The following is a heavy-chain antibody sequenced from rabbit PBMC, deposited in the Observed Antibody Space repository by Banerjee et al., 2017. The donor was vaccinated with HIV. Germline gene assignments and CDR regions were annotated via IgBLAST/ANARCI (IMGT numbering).Heavy chain of an antibody. V-gene: IGHV1S45*01. Sequence: QEQLVEYGGDLVQPEGSLTLTCTASGFSFSSGYCMCWVRQPSGKGLEWIACIYAGSSGNTYCASWAKGRFTISKTSSTTVTLQMSSLTAADTATYFCAREAYDDYVGYHYFNLWGPGTLVTVS. D-gene: IGHD2-1*01. CDR2: IYAGSSGNT. CDR3: AREAYDDYVGYHYFNL. J-gene: IGHJ4*01. CDR1: GFSFSSGYC.